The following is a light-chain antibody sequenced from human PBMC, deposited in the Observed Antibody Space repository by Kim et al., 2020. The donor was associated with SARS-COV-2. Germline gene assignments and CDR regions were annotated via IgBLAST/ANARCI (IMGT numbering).Light chain of an antibody. CDR2: YDS. V-gene: IGLV3-21*04. J-gene: IGLJ3*02. CDR1: NIGSKS. CDR3: QVWDRSSDHPV. Sequence: SYELTQPPSVSVAPGKTASITCGGNNIGSKSVHWYQQKPGQAPVLVIYYDSDRPSGIPERFSGSNSGNTATLTISRVEAGDEADYYCQVWDRSSDHPVFG.